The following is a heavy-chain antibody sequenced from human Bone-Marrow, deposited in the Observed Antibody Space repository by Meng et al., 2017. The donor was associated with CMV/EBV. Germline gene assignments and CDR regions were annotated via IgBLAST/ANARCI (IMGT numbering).Heavy chain of an antibody. V-gene: IGHV1-2*02. CDR1: GYTFTGYY. Sequence: ASVKVSCKASGYTFTGYYMHWVRQAPGQGLEWMGWINPNSGGTNYAQKFQGRVTMTRDTSISTAYMELSRLRSDDTAVYYCARVGHYYDSSGYYYNDWGHGPRVNGAS. CDR2: INPNSGGT. CDR3: ARVGHYYDSSGYYYND. J-gene: IGHJ4*01. D-gene: IGHD3-22*01.